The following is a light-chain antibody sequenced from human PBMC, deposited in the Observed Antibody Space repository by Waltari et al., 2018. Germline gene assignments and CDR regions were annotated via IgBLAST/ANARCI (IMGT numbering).Light chain of an antibody. CDR1: QSISSW. CDR3: QQSHALPPWT. CDR2: KAS. Sequence: DIQMTQSPSTLSASVGDRVTITCRASQSISSWLAWYQQKPGKAPKLLIYKASSLESGVPSRLSGSGSGTEFTLTISSLQSEDFAVYYCQQSHALPPWTFGQGTRV. V-gene: IGKV1-5*03. J-gene: IGKJ1*01.